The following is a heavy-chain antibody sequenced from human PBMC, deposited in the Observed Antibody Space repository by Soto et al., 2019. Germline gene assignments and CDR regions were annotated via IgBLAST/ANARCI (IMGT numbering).Heavy chain of an antibody. V-gene: IGHV4-34*01. J-gene: IGHJ6*02. Sequence: PSETLSLTCAVYGGSFSGYYWSWIRQPPGKGLEWIGEINHSGSTNYNPSLKSRVTISVDTSENQFSLKLSSVTAADTAVYYCARNYYGSGSYYTYYYYGMDVWGQGTTVTVSS. CDR2: INHSGST. D-gene: IGHD3-10*01. CDR3: ARNYYGSGSYYTYYYYGMDV. CDR1: GGSFSGYY.